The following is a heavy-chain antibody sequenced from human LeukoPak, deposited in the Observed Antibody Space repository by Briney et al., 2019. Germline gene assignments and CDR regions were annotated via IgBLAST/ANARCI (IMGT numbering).Heavy chain of an antibody. J-gene: IGHJ4*02. D-gene: IGHD5-18*01. V-gene: IGHV4-4*07. CDR3: ARDGYSYGFGY. Sequence: SETLSLTCSVSGGSLSSFYWSWIRQSAEKGLEWIGHVYTSGGTNYNPPLKNRVTISVDMSENRFSLRLSSVTAADTAIYYCARDGYSYGFGYWGQGTLVTVSS. CDR2: VYTSGGT. CDR1: GGSLSSFY.